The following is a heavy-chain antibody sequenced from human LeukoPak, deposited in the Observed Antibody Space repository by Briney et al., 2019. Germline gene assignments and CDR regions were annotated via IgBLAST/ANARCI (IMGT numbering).Heavy chain of an antibody. CDR2: IKSDGGTA. CDR1: GFTFSGYW. CDR3: VRESGYNYGL. V-gene: IGHV3-74*01. Sequence: GGSLRLSCAASGFTFSGYWMHWVRQPPGKGPVWVSYIKSDGGTADYADSVKGRFTISRDNAKSTLYLQMDSLRADDTAVHYCVRESGYNYGLWGQGILVTVSS. D-gene: IGHD5-24*01. J-gene: IGHJ4*02.